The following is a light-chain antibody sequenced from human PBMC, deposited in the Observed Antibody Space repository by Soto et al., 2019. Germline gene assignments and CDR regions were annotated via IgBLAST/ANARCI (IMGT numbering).Light chain of an antibody. CDR1: QDINKY. CDR3: QQYDNFPPLT. V-gene: IGKV1-33*01. CDR2: DAS. Sequence: DLQMTQSPSSLSASVGDRVTITCQASQDINKYLNWYQQKAGKAPKLLIYDASNLQTGVPSRFSGSGSGTDFTFTITSLQPEDVATYYCQQYDNFPPLTFGPGTKVDIE. J-gene: IGKJ3*01.